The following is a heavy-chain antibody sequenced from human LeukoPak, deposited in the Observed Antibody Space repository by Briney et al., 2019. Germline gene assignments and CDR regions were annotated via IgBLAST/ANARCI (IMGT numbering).Heavy chain of an antibody. J-gene: IGHJ6*02. V-gene: IGHV3-7*01. CDR3: ARDGDSSSWPYYYYGMDV. D-gene: IGHD6-13*01. Sequence: GGSLRLSCAASGFTFSSYWMSWVRQAPGKGLEWVANIKQDGSEKYYVDSVEGRFTISRDNAKNSLYLQMNSLRAEDTAVYYCARDGDSSSWPYYYYGMDVWGQGTTVTVSS. CDR2: IKQDGSEK. CDR1: GFTFSSYW.